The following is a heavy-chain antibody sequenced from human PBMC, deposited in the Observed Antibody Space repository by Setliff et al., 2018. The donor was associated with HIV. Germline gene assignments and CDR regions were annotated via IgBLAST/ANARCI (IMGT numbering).Heavy chain of an antibody. CDR2: FHYSGST. CDR1: GGSISSTTYY. J-gene: IGHJ6*02. V-gene: IGHV4-39*01. Sequence: SETLSLTCTVSGGSISSTTYYWGWIRQPPGKGLEWIGSFHYSGSTSYNPSLKGRVAISVDPSKSQFSLKMTSVTAADTAVYYCARGLSVYSYANVYYYHGMDVWGQGTTVTVSS. D-gene: IGHD5-18*01. CDR3: ARGLSVYSYANVYYYHGMDV.